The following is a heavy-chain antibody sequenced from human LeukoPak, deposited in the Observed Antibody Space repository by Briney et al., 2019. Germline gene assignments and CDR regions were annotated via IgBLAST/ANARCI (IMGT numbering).Heavy chain of an antibody. D-gene: IGHD7-27*01. CDR2: ISSRSSTI. J-gene: IGHJ4*02. Sequence: PGGSLRLSCAASGFTFGSFGMNWVRQAPGKGLEWVSYISSRSSTIFYADSVKGRFTISRDNAKNALYLQMNTLRPEDTAVYYCARRRSGVFDYWGQGTLVTVSS. V-gene: IGHV3-48*01. CDR1: GFTFGSFG. CDR3: ARRRSGVFDY.